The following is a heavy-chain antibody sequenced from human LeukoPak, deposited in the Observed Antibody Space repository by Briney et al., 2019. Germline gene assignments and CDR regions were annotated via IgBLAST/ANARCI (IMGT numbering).Heavy chain of an antibody. Sequence: ASVKVSCKASGGTFSNYAISWVRQAPGQGLESMGGIIPIFGTANYAQKFQGRVTITADESTSTAYMELSSLRSEDTAVYYCARGTFSGSYRIPFDYWGQGTLVTVSS. CDR1: GGTFSNYA. J-gene: IGHJ4*02. V-gene: IGHV1-69*01. CDR3: ARGTFSGSYRIPFDY. D-gene: IGHD3-16*02. CDR2: IIPIFGTA.